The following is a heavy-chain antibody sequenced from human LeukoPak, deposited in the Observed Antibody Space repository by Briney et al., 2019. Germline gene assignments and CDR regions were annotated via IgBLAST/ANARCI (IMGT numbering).Heavy chain of an antibody. Sequence: SETLSLTCTVSGGSISSYHWSWIRQPPGKGLEWIGYIYSSAITKYNPSLKSRVTISVDTSRNQFSLKLSSVTAADTAVYYCAIVGYGDPDSWGQGTLVTVSS. CDR2: IYSSAIT. CDR3: AIVGYGDPDS. CDR1: GGSISSYH. D-gene: IGHD4-17*01. V-gene: IGHV4-59*01. J-gene: IGHJ5*01.